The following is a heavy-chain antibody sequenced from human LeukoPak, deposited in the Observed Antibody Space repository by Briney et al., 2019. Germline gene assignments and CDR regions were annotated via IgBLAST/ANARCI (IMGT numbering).Heavy chain of an antibody. V-gene: IGHV4-39*01. D-gene: IGHD3-9*01. J-gene: IGHJ4*02. CDR1: RGSITSSSHN. Sequence: PSETLSLTCTVSRGSITSSSHNWGWIRQPPGKGPEWIGSDSSSGTSNPSPSLKGRLTLSIDTSKSQFALNLRSVTAADTAIYYCARHTTYYDVLTGIPGFYFDFWGQGSLVTVTP. CDR3: ARHTTYYDVLTGIPGFYFDF. CDR2: DSSSGTS.